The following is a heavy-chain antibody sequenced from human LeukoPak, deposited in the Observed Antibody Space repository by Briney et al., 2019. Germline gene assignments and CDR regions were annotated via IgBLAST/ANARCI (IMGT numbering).Heavy chain of an antibody. CDR1: GFTFDDYA. CDR2: ISRDGGST. Sequence: GGSLRLSCAASGFTFDDYAMHWVRQAPGKGLEWVSLISRDGGSTYYADSVKGRFTISRDNSKNSLYLQMNSLRTEDTALYYCAKLYDSSGYYFFLDYWGQGTLVTVSS. J-gene: IGHJ4*02. D-gene: IGHD3-22*01. V-gene: IGHV3-43*02. CDR3: AKLYDSSGYYFFLDY.